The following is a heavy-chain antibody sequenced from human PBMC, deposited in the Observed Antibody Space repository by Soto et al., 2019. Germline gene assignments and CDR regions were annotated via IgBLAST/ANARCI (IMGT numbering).Heavy chain of an antibody. V-gene: IGHV1-69*12. CDR3: ASCRGTHYDFWSGPDARGYDY. CDR2: IIPIFGTA. D-gene: IGHD3-3*01. CDR1: GGTFSSYA. Sequence: QVQLVQSGAEVKKPGSSVKVSCKASGGTFSSYAISWVRQAPGQGLEWMGGIIPIFGTANYAQKFQGRVTITADESTSTAYMELSSLRSEDTAVYYCASCRGTHYDFWSGPDARGYDYWGQGTLVTVSS. J-gene: IGHJ4*02.